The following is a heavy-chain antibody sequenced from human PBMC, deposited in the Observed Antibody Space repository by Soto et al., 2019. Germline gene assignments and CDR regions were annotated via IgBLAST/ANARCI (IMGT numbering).Heavy chain of an antibody. V-gene: IGHV3-30-3*01. Sequence: QVQLVESGGGVVQPGRSLRLSCAASGFTFTNYVRLWVRQAPGKGLEWVAVISYGGTNEYYADSVKGRFTISRDSSENTLYLQMNNLRPEDTAVYFCAIARAAVTHPRGYYFEYWGQGTLVTVSS. D-gene: IGHD4-17*01. CDR1: GFTFTNYV. J-gene: IGHJ4*02. CDR3: AIARAAVTHPRGYYFEY. CDR2: ISYGGTNE.